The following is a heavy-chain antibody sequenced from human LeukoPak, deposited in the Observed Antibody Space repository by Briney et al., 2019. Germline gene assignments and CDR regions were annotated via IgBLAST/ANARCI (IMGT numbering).Heavy chain of an antibody. CDR3: MKDEMAVAIFDY. J-gene: IGHJ4*02. D-gene: IGHD5-24*01. CDR1: GFTSSHYA. CDR2: ISKSGDDT. Sequence: GGSLRLSCAASGFTSSHYAISWVRQAAGKGLEWVSAISKSGDDTYYADSVKGRFAISRDNSKNMLYLQMNSLRVEDTAVYYCMKDEMAVAIFDYWGQGTLVTVSS. V-gene: IGHV3-23*01.